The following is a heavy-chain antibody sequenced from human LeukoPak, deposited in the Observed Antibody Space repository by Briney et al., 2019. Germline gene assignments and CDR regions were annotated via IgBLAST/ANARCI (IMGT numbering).Heavy chain of an antibody. V-gene: IGHV5-51*01. CDR3: ARRYRGGWD. CDR1: GYSFTSYW. Sequence: GESLKISCKGSGYSFTSYWIGWVRQMPGKGLEWMGVIYPGDSDTTYSPSFQGQVIMSADESISTAYVQWSSLKASDTAMYYCARRYRGGWDWGQGTLVTVSS. D-gene: IGHD6-19*01. J-gene: IGHJ4*02. CDR2: IYPGDSDT.